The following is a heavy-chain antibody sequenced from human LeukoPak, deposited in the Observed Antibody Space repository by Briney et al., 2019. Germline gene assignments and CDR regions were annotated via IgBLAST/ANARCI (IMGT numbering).Heavy chain of an antibody. CDR3: ATGVASAFTY. Sequence: ASVKVSCKASGYTFTGYYIHWVRHAPGQGLEWMAFVNPDSGDSYSAPKFQGRVTMTRDTSISTASMELNWLTSDDTAVYYCATGVASAFTYWGQGTLVTVSS. D-gene: IGHD3-3*01. J-gene: IGHJ4*02. V-gene: IGHV1-2*02. CDR2: VNPDSGDS. CDR1: GYTFTGYY.